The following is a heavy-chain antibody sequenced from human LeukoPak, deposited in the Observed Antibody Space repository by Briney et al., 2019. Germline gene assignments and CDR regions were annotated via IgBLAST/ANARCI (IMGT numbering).Heavy chain of an antibody. Sequence: ASVNVSCKVSGYTFTKYGISWVRQAPGQGLEGMGWISVYNGNTNYAQTLQGRVTMTTDTSTSTAYMELRSLRSDDTAVYYCARNGSGWTGDYWGQGTLVTVSS. CDR1: GYTFTKYG. J-gene: IGHJ4*02. D-gene: IGHD6-19*01. V-gene: IGHV1-18*01. CDR2: ISVYNGNT. CDR3: ARNGSGWTGDY.